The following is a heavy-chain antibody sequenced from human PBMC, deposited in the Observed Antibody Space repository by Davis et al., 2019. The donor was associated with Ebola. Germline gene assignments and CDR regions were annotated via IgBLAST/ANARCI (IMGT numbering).Heavy chain of an antibody. V-gene: IGHV4-59*01. J-gene: IGHJ3*02. CDR2: IYYSGST. Sequence: PSETLSLTCAVYGGSFSGYYWSWIRQPPGKGLEWIGYIYYSGSTNYNPSLKSRVTISVDTSKNQFSLKLSSVTAADTAVYYCASPTIAVAGRGAFDIWGQGTMVTVSS. D-gene: IGHD6-19*01. CDR3: ASPTIAVAGRGAFDI. CDR1: GGSFSGYY.